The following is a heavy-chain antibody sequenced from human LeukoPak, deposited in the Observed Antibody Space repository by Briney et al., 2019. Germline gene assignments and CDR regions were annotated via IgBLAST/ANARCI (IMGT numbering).Heavy chain of an antibody. V-gene: IGHV4-30-2*05. CDR1: GGSISSGGYY. J-gene: IGHJ4*02. Sequence: SETLSLTCTVSGGSISSGGYYWSWIRQPPGKGLEWIGAIYHSGSTYYNPSLKSRVTISVDTSNNQFSLRLGSVTAADTAVYYCARGSRFMITFGGVVVPDWGQGTLVTVSS. CDR3: ARGSRFMITFGGVVVPD. D-gene: IGHD3-16*02. CDR2: IYHSGST.